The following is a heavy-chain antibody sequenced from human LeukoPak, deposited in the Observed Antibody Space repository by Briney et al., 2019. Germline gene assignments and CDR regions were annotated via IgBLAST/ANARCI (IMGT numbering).Heavy chain of an antibody. CDR1: GCGFTSYW. V-gene: IGHV5-51*01. J-gene: IGHJ3*02. Sequence: GASLEISCKGSGCGFTSYWIGWVRQMPGKGLEWMGIIYPGDSDTRYSPSFQGQVTISADKSISTAYLQWSSLKASDTAMYYCASLTENPRAFDIWGQGTMVTVSS. CDR2: IYPGDSDT. D-gene: IGHD1-14*01. CDR3: ASLTENPRAFDI.